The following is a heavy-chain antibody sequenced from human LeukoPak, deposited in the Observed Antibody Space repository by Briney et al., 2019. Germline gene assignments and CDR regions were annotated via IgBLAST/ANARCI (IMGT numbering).Heavy chain of an antibody. J-gene: IGHJ4*02. CDR3: ARDQATHYFDY. CDR2: IGKGGDT. V-gene: IGHV3-13*04. CDR1: GLTFSTYD. Sequence: GGSLRLSCAASGLTFSTYDMHWVRQATGEGLEWVSGIGKGGDTYYVGSVKGRFTISRENAKNSLYLQMNSLRAEDTAVYYCARDQATHYFDYWGQGTLVTVSS.